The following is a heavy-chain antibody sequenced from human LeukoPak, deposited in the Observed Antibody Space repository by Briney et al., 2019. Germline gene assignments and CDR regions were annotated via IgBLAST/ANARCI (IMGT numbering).Heavy chain of an antibody. CDR3: ARETSQKGAHYMDV. V-gene: IGHV4-61*08. J-gene: IGHJ6*03. CDR1: GGSIRNSGYY. CDR2: IYYSGST. D-gene: IGHD3-16*01. Sequence: SETLSLTCTVSGGSIRNSGYYWGWIRQPPGKGLEWIGYIYYSGSTNYNPSLKSRVTISVDTSKNQFSLKLTSVTAADTAVYYCARETSQKGAHYMDVWGKGTTVTISS.